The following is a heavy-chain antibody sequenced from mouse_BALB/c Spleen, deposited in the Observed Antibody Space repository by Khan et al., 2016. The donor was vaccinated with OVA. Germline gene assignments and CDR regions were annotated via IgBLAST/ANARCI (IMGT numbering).Heavy chain of an antibody. V-gene: IGHV5-6-4*01. CDR1: GFTFSTYT. CDR3: TSDGNSWFAY. Sequence: EVQLVESGGGLVKPGGSLKLSCAASGFTFSTYTMSWVRQTPEKRLEWVATISSGGSYTYYPDSVKGRFTISRDNAKNTLYLQMSSLKSEDTAMYYCTSDGNSWFAYWGQGTLVTVSA. CDR2: ISSGGSYT. J-gene: IGHJ3*01. D-gene: IGHD2-1*01.